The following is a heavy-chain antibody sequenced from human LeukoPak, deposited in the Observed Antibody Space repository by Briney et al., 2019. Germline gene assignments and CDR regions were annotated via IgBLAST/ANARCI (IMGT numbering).Heavy chain of an antibody. Sequence: GRSLRLSCAASGFTFSSYGMHWVRQAPGKGLEWVAVIWYDGSNKYYADSVKGRFTISRDNSKNTLYLQMNSLRAEDTAVYYCARDLRDYYDSSGSNLHDAFDTWGQGTMVTVSS. D-gene: IGHD3-22*01. V-gene: IGHV3-33*01. CDR2: IWYDGSNK. J-gene: IGHJ3*02. CDR3: ARDLRDYYDSSGSNLHDAFDT. CDR1: GFTFSSYG.